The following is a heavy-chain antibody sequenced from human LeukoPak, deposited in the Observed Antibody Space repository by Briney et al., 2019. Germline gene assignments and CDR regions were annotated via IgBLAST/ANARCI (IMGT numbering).Heavy chain of an antibody. D-gene: IGHD5-24*01. V-gene: IGHV4-59*08. Sequence: WETLSLTCTVSGGSISSYYWSWIRQPPGKGLEWIGYIYYSGSTNYNPSLKSRVTISVDTSKNQFSLKLSSVTAADTAMYYCARGRVEMSTIDFDYWGQGTLVTVSS. J-gene: IGHJ4*02. CDR3: ARGRVEMSTIDFDY. CDR2: IYYSGST. CDR1: GGSISSYY.